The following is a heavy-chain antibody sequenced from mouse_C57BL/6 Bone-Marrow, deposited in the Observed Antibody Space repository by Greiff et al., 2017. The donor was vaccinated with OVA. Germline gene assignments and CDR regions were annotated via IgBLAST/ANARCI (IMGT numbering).Heavy chain of an antibody. J-gene: IGHJ2*01. D-gene: IGHD1-1*01. CDR2: INPGSGGT. CDR1: GYAFTNYL. CDR3: ATSRYYGSSPYFDY. V-gene: IGHV1-54*01. Sequence: QVQLQQSGAELVRPGTSVKVSCKASGYAFTNYLIEWVKQRPGQGLEWIGVINPGSGGTNYNEKFKGKATLTADKSSSTAYMQLSSLQSEDSAVYFCATSRYYGSSPYFDYWGQGTTLTVSS.